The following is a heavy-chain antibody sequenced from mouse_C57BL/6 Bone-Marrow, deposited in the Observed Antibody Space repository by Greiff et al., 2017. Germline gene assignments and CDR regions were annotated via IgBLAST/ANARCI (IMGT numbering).Heavy chain of an antibody. J-gene: IGHJ1*03. D-gene: IGHD1-1*01. V-gene: IGHV1-64*01. CDR2: IHPNSGST. CDR1: GYTFTSYW. CDR3: ARYSSYWYCDV. Sequence: QVQLQQPGAELVKPGASVKLSCKASGYTFTSYWMHWVKQRPGQGLEWIGMIHPNSGSTNYNEKFKSKATLTVDKSSSTAYMQLSSLTSEDSAVYYCARYSSYWYCDVWGTGTTGTVAS.